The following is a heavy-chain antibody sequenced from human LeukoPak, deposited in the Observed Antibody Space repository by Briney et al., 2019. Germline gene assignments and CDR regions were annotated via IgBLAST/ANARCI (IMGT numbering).Heavy chain of an antibody. CDR3: ARYGSGRAVDY. V-gene: IGHV4-59*01. CDR1: GGSISSYY. J-gene: IGHJ4*02. CDR2: IYYSGST. D-gene: IGHD3-10*01. Sequence: SETLSLTCTVSGGSISSYYWSWIRQPAGKGLEWIGYIYYSGSTNYNPSLKSRVTISVDTSKNQFSLKLSSVTAADTAVYYCARYGSGRAVDYWGQGTLVTVSS.